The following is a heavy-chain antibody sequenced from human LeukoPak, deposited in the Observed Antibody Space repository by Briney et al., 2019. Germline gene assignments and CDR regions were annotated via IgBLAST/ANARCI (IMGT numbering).Heavy chain of an antibody. CDR2: VYYSGRM. J-gene: IGHJ5*02. CDR1: GGSIGSSTDY. D-gene: IGHD3-22*01. V-gene: IGHV4-39*01. Sequence: SETLSLTCTVSGGSIGSSTDYWGWIRQPPGKGLEWIGDVYYSGRMHCNPSLKSRVTTSVDASKNQFSLKLTSVTAADTAVYYCVGHPTSVSSGPRWFDPWGQGIQVTVSS. CDR3: VGHPTSVSSGPRWFDP.